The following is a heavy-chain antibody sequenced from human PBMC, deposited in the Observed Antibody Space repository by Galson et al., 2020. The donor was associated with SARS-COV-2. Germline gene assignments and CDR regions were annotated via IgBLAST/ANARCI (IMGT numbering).Heavy chain of an antibody. V-gene: IGHV4-31*03. CDR1: SDSISSGGYY. D-gene: IGHD3-10*01. Sequence: SETLSLTCTVSSDSISSGGYYWSRIRQHPDKGLEWVGYIFYSGSTNYNPSLTSRVTVSVDTSKNQFSLKLSSVTAADTAVYYCARDGGYGSGTYYLPYWGQGTLVTVSS. J-gene: IGHJ4*02. CDR3: ARDGGYGSGTYYLPY. CDR2: IFYSGST.